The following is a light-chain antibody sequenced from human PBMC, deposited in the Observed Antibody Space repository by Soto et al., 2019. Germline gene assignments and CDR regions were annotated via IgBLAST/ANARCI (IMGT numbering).Light chain of an antibody. V-gene: IGLV2-14*01. Sequence: QSVLTQPASVYGSPGQSITISCTGTSSDIGGHNDVSWYQQHPGKAPKLLIYGVSNRPSGVSYRFTASKSGNTASLTISGLQAEDESDYYCCSYTSNITPYVFGTGTKLTVL. CDR1: SSDIGGHND. J-gene: IGLJ1*01. CDR3: CSYTSNITPYV. CDR2: GVS.